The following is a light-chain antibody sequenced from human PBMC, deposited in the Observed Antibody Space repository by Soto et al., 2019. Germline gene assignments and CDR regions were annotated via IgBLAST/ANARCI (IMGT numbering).Light chain of an antibody. J-gene: IGKJ1*01. V-gene: IGKV3-20*01. CDR1: QSVRSNY. CDR3: QQYVGSPPRT. Sequence: IVLTQSPGTVSLSPGERATLSCRASQSVRSNYLAWYQQKPGQAPRLLIYGASSRATGIPDRFSGSGSGTDFTLTISRLEPEDFAVYYCQQYVGSPPRTVGQGTKVEIK. CDR2: GAS.